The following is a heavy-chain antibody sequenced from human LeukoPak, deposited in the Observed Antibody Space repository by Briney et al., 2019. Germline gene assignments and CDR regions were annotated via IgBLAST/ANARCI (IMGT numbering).Heavy chain of an antibody. J-gene: IGHJ2*01. Sequence: GGSLRLSCAASGFTFSDYTMNWVRQAPGKGLEWVSSISCSSSYIYYADSVKGRFTISRDNAKNELYLQMNSLRAEDTAVYYCARFLKTGYWAQYYYFDLWGRGTLVTVSS. CDR1: GFTFSDYT. CDR3: ARFLKTGYWAQYYYFDL. V-gene: IGHV3-21*01. CDR2: ISCSSSYI. D-gene: IGHD3-9*01.